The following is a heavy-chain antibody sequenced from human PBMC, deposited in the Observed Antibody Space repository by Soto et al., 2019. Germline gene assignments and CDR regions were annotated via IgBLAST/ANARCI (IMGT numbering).Heavy chain of an antibody. J-gene: IGHJ6*02. CDR2: VHHTWVS. CDR1: GGSISSYY. D-gene: IGHD3-10*01. CDR3: ARQGFGPLHGVVDV. Sequence: QVQLQESGPGLVKPSETLSLSCTVSGGSISSYYWSWFRQSPGKRMEWIGYVHHTWVSSYNPSLQSRVAISLDPSKSQFPLKVTSVPATATGVYYCARQGFGPLHGVVDVWGQGTTVSVSS. V-gene: IGHV4-59*08.